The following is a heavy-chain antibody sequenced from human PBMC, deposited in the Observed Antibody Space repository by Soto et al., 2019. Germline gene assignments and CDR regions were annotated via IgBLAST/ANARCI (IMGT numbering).Heavy chain of an antibody. CDR3: TRWVKPLPTYFDY. CDR2: IRSKAYGGTT. V-gene: IGHV3-49*03. J-gene: IGHJ4*02. Sequence: GGALRLSCTASGFTFGDYAMSWFRQAPGKGLEWVGFIRSKAYGGTTEYAASVKGRFTISRDDSKSIAYLQMNSLKTKDTAVYHCTRWVKPLPTYFDYWGQGTLVTVSS. CDR1: GFTFGDYA. D-gene: IGHD2-15*01.